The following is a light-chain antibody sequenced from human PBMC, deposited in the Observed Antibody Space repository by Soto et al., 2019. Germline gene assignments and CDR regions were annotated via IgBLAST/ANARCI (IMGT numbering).Light chain of an antibody. CDR2: WAS. CDR1: QSVLYSSNNKNY. V-gene: IGKV4-1*01. Sequence: DIVMTQSPDSLAVSLGERATINCKSSQSVLYSSNNKNYLAWYRQKPGQPPKLLIYWASTRESGVPDRFSGSGSGTDFTLTISSLQAEDVAVYYSQQYYATPPYTFGQGTKVEIK. J-gene: IGKJ2*01. CDR3: QQYYATPPYT.